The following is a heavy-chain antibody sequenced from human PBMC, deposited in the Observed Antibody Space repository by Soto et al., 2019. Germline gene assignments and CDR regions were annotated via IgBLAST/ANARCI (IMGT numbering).Heavy chain of an antibody. CDR2: INHSGST. J-gene: IGHJ6*02. Sequence: PSETLSLTCAVYGGSFSGYYWSWIRQPPGKGLKWIGEINHSGSTNYNPSLKSRVTISVDTSKNQFSLKLSSVTAADTAVYYCARGHPRRGWSAYNYYYGMDVWGQGTTVTVSS. D-gene: IGHD3-3*01. CDR1: GGSFSGYY. CDR3: ARGHPRRGWSAYNYYYGMDV. V-gene: IGHV4-34*01.